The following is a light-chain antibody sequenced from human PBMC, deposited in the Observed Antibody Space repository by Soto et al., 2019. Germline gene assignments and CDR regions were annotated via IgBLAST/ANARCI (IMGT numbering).Light chain of an antibody. Sequence: EIVLSQSPATLSLSPGERATLSCRASQSVSSYLAWYQQKPGQAPRLLIYDASNRATGIPARFSGSGSGTDFTLTISSLEPEDFSVYDCQQRSNWPPVCTFGPRTKVDIK. CDR3: QQRSNWPPVCT. V-gene: IGKV3-11*01. CDR1: QSVSSY. J-gene: IGKJ3*01. CDR2: DAS.